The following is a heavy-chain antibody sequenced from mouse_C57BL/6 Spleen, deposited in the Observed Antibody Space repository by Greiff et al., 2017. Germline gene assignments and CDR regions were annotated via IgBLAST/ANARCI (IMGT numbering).Heavy chain of an antibody. CDR2: IDPNSGGT. V-gene: IGHV1-72*01. D-gene: IGHD2-3*01. CDR3: ARLRDGYYVFDY. J-gene: IGHJ2*01. Sequence: QVQLQQPGAELVKPGASVTLSCKASGYTFTSYWMHWVKQRPGRGLEWIGRIDPNSGGTKYNEKFKSKATLTVDKPSSTAYMLLSSMTSEDSAVYCCARLRDGYYVFDYWGQGTTLTVSS. CDR1: GYTFTSYW.